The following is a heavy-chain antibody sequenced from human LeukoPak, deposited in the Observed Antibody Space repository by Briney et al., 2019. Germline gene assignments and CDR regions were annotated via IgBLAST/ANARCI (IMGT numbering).Heavy chain of an antibody. CDR2: ISSSDSTI. Sequence: SGGSLRLSCAASGFTFSSYEMNWVRQAPGKGLEWVSYISSSDSTIYYADFVKGRFTNSRDNAKNSLYLQMNSLTAEDTAIYYCARDSGISWYYFDYWGQGTLVTVSS. CDR1: GFTFSSYE. CDR3: ARDSGISWYYFDY. D-gene: IGHD6-13*01. J-gene: IGHJ4*02. V-gene: IGHV3-48*03.